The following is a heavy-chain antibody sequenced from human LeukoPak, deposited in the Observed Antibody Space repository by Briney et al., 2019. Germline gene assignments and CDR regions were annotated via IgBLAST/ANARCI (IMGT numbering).Heavy chain of an antibody. J-gene: IGHJ4*02. V-gene: IGHV4-39*01. CDR1: GGSISSSSYY. CDR2: IYYSGST. D-gene: IGHD2-21*02. Sequence: SETLSLTCTVSGGSISSSSYYRGWICQPPGKGLEWIGSIYYSGSTYYNPSLKSRVTISVDTSKNQFSLKLSSVTAADTAVYYCAREAYCRGDCYAGGDYWGQGTLVTVSS. CDR3: AREAYCRGDCYAGGDY.